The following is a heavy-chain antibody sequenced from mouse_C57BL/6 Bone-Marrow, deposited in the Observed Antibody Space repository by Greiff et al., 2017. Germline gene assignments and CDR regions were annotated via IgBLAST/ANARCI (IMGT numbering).Heavy chain of an antibody. J-gene: IGHJ3*01. Sequence: QVQLQQPGAELVRPGSSVKLSCKASGYTFTSYWMHWVKQRPIQGLEWIGNIDPSDSETHYNQKFKDKATLTVDKSSSTAYMQLSSLTSEDSAVYYCARGEAIYYDYDLAWFAYWGQGTLVTVSA. D-gene: IGHD2-4*01. CDR1: GYTFTSYW. CDR3: ARGEAIYYDYDLAWFAY. CDR2: IDPSDSET. V-gene: IGHV1-52*01.